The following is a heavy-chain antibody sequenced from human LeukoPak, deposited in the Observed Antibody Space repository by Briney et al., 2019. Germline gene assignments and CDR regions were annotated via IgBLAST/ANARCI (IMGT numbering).Heavy chain of an antibody. CDR3: ATLGYCSGGSCYDFDY. CDR2: INPSGGST. J-gene: IGHJ4*02. CDR1: GYTFTTYG. Sequence: ASVKVSCRSSGYTFTTYGITWVRQAPGQGLEWMGIINPSGGSTSYAQKFQGRVTMTRDTSTSTVYMELSSLRSEDTAVYYCATLGYCSGGSCYDFDYWGQGTLVTVSS. V-gene: IGHV1-46*03. D-gene: IGHD2-15*01.